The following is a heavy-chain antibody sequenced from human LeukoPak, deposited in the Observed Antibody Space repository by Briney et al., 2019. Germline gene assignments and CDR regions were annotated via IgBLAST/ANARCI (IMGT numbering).Heavy chain of an antibody. D-gene: IGHD5-12*01. CDR2: ISGSGYST. CDR1: GFTFSSYA. V-gene: IGHV3-23*01. CDR3: AKGPSDIVVSYYGMDV. J-gene: IGHJ6*02. Sequence: GGSLRLSCAASGFTFSSYAMSWVRQAPGKGLEWVSAISGSGYSTYYAASVKGRFTISRDNSKNTLYLQMNSLRAEDTAVYYCAKGPSDIVVSYYGMDVWGQGTTVTVSS.